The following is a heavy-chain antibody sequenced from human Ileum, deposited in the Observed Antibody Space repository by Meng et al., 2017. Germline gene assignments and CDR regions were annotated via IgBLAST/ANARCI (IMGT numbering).Heavy chain of an antibody. Sequence: EVQLVESGGDLVKPVWSLRLSCAASGFTFSSYSMTWVRQAPGKGLEWVSSISSSSSYIYYADSLKGRFTISRDNAKNSLYLQMNSLRAEDTAVYYCARERQDNRWFDPWGQGTLVTVSS. V-gene: IGHV3-21*01. CDR1: GFTFSSYS. J-gene: IGHJ5*02. CDR3: ARERQDNRWFDP. D-gene: IGHD1-1*01. CDR2: ISSSSSYI.